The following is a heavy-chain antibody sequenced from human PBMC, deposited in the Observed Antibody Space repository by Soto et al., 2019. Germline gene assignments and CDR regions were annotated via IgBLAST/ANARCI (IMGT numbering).Heavy chain of an antibody. CDR3: AKAVIAAAGKHFDY. Sequence: SGGSLRLSCAASGFTFSSYAMHWVRQAPGKGLEWVSVISYDGSNKYYADSVKGRFTISRDNSKNTLYLQMNSLRAEDSALYYCAKAVIAAAGKHFDYWGQGTLVTVSS. CDR2: ISYDGSNK. V-gene: IGHV3-30*18. J-gene: IGHJ4*02. D-gene: IGHD6-13*01. CDR1: GFTFSSYA.